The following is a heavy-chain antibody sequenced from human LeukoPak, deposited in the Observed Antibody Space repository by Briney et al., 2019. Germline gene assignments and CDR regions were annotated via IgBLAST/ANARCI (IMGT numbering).Heavy chain of an antibody. CDR3: ARHGSGSYSYYGMDV. Sequence: GASMKVSCKASGYTFTSYDINWVRQATGQGLEWMGWMNPNSGNTGYAQKFQGRVTMTRNTSISTAYMELSSLRSEDTAVYYCARHGSGSYSYYGMDVWGQGTTVTVSS. V-gene: IGHV1-8*01. CDR1: GYTFTSYD. D-gene: IGHD3-10*01. CDR2: MNPNSGNT. J-gene: IGHJ6*02.